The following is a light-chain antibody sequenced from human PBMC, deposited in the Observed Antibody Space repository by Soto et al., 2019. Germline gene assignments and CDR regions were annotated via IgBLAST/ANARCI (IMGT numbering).Light chain of an antibody. Sequence: GDRVTITCRASQTISSWLAWYQQKPGRAPKVMIYDASNLESGVPSRFSGSGSGTDFTLTISSLQPEDFAVYYCQQYNNWRTFGQGTKVDI. CDR2: DAS. CDR3: QQYNNWRT. J-gene: IGKJ1*01. CDR1: QTISSW. V-gene: IGKV1-5*01.